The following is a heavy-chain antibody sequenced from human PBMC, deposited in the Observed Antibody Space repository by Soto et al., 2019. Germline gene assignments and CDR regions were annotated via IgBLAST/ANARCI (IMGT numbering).Heavy chain of an antibody. J-gene: IGHJ6*02. CDR3: ASNYYDSGSRGVYGMDV. Sequence: SETLSLTCAVYGGSFGAYYGTWIRQPPGKGLEWIGEINHSGSTNFNPSLKSRITMSVDASKNQFSLKLSSVTAADTAVYYCASNYYDSGSRGVYGMDVWGQGTTVTVSS. D-gene: IGHD3-10*01. V-gene: IGHV4-34*01. CDR2: INHSGST. CDR1: GGSFGAYY.